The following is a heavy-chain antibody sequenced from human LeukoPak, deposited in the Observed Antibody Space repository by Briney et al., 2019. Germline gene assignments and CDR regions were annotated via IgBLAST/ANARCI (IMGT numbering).Heavy chain of an antibody. J-gene: IGHJ4*02. CDR3: ARQYCSSTSCYQGELDY. CDR2: IDLSDSYS. D-gene: IGHD2-2*01. CDR1: EHIFPNNW. Sequence: GESLKISCKSPEHIFPNNWIAWVTPMHGKGLEWTRRIDLSDSYSNYCPSFQGHVTISAHKSISTAYLQWSSLKASETAMYYCARQYCSSTSCYQGELDYWGQGTLVTVSS. V-gene: IGHV5-10-1*01.